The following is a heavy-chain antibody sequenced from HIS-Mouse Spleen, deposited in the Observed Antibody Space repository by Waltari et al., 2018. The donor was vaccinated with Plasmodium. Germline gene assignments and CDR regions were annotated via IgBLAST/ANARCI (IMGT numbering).Heavy chain of an antibody. D-gene: IGHD3-3*01. V-gene: IGHV4-34*01. CDR1: GGSFSGYY. J-gene: IGHJ2*01. CDR3: ARVTSSGVYWYFDL. Sequence: QVQLQQWGAGLLKPSETLSLTCAVYGGSFSGYYWSLIRQPPGKGLEWIGEINHSGSTNYNPSLKSRVTISVDTSKNQFSLKLSSVTAADTAVYYCARVTSSGVYWYFDLWGRGTLVTVSS. CDR2: INHSGST.